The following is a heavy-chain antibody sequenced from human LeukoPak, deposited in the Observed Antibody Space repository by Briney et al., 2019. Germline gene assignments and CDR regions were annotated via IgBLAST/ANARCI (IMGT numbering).Heavy chain of an antibody. V-gene: IGHV3-66*01. CDR1: GFTVSSNY. CDR3: ARVDYYGSGTEAGDDY. D-gene: IGHD3-10*01. Sequence: PGGSLRLSCAASGFTVSSNYMSWVRQAPGKGLEWVSVIYSGGSTYYADSVKGRFTISRDNSKNTLYLQMNSLRAEDTAAYYCARVDYYGSGTEAGDDYWGQGTLVTVSS. CDR2: IYSGGST. J-gene: IGHJ4*02.